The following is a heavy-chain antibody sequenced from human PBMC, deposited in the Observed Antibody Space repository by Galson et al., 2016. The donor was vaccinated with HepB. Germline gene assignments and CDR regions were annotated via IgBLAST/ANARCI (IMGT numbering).Heavy chain of an antibody. J-gene: IGHJ6*02. V-gene: IGHV3-23*01. CDR3: AKRRRLGVFTVDYYAMDV. D-gene: IGHD3-10*01. CDR1: GFTFSNTA. Sequence: SLRLSCAASGFTFSNTAMSWVRQAPGKGLEWVSVISATGGSKYYTASVRGRFTISRDNSKNTLYLQMNSLRAEDTATYYCAKRRRLGVFTVDYYAMDVWGQGTTVIVSS. CDR2: ISATGGSK.